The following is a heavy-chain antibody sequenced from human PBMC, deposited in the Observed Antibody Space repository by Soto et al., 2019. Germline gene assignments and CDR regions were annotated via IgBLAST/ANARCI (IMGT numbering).Heavy chain of an antibody. Sequence: QVQLVQSGAEVKKPGSSVKVSCKASGGTFSSYAISWVRQAPGQGLEWMGGVIPIFGTANYAQKFQGRVTITADESTSTAYMEMSSVRAEDAAVYYCAREQMITFGGVRYYGMDAWGQGTTVTVSS. CDR2: VIPIFGTA. CDR3: AREQMITFGGVRYYGMDA. CDR1: GGTFSSYA. D-gene: IGHD3-16*01. J-gene: IGHJ6*02. V-gene: IGHV1-69*01.